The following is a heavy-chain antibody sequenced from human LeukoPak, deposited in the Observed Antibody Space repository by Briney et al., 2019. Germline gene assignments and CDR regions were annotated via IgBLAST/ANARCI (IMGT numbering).Heavy chain of an antibody. CDR3: ASTKWLRSYFDY. CDR2: INHSGST. Sequence: KPSETLSLTRAVYGGSFSGYYWSWIRQPPGKGLEWIGEINHSGSTNYNPSLKSRVTISVDTSKNQFSLKLSSVTAADTAVYYCASTKWLRSYFDYWGQGTLVTVSS. D-gene: IGHD5-12*01. J-gene: IGHJ4*02. V-gene: IGHV4-34*01. CDR1: GGSFSGYY.